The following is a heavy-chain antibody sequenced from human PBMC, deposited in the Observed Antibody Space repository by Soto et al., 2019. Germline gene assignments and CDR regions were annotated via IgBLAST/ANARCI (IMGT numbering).Heavy chain of an antibody. J-gene: IGHJ4*02. V-gene: IGHV4-59*01. D-gene: IGHD6-13*01. CDR1: GGSISSYY. CDR3: ARDRESGSSWFDY. Sequence: PSETLSLTCTVSGGSISSYYWSWIRQPPGKGLEWIGYIYYSGSTNYNPSLKSRVTISVDTSKNQFSLKLSSVTAADTAVYYCARDRESGSSWFDYWGQGTLVTVSS. CDR2: IYYSGST.